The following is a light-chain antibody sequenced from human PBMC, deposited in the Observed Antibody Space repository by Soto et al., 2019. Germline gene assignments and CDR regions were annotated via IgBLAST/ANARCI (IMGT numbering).Light chain of an antibody. CDR2: EVS. Sequence: QSVLTQPASVSGSPGQSITISCTGTSSDVGGYNSVSWYQQHPGKAPKLVIYEVSHRPSGVSNRFSGSKSANTASLTISGLQAEDEADYYCSSFTTSTTYVFGTGTKVTVL. CDR1: SSDVGGYNS. CDR3: SSFTTSTTYV. J-gene: IGLJ1*01. V-gene: IGLV2-14*03.